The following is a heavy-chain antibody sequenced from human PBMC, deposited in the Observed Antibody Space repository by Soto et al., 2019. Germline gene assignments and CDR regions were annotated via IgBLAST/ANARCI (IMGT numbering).Heavy chain of an antibody. CDR1: GGTFSSYA. Sequence: QVQLVQSGAEVKKPGSSVKVSCKASGGTFSSYAISWVRQAPGQGLEWMGGIIPIFGTANYAQKFQGRVTITADECTSTAYMELSSLRSEDTAVYYCAGVVTVVKSFHYWYFDLWGRGTLVTVSS. CDR3: AGVVTVVKSFHYWYFDL. J-gene: IGHJ2*01. CDR2: IIPIFGTA. D-gene: IGHD2-15*01. V-gene: IGHV1-69*12.